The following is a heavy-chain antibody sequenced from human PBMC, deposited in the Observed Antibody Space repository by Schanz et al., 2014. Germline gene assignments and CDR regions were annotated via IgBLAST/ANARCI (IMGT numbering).Heavy chain of an antibody. V-gene: IGHV3-30*04. Sequence: QVQLVESGGGLVKPGGSLRLSCAASGFTFSSYAVHWVRQAPDKGLVWVAVTSSDGSLKYYADSVKGRFTIARDNSKNTLYLQMNSLKPDDAGVYYCANLDGVSISTFSWGPGTLVTVSS. CDR2: TSSDGSLK. D-gene: IGHD3-9*01. J-gene: IGHJ5*02. CDR1: GFTFSSYA. CDR3: ANLDGVSISTFS.